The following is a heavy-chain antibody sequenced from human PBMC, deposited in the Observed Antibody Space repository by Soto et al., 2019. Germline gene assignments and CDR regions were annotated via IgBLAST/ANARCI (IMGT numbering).Heavy chain of an antibody. CDR2: IYPGDSDT. V-gene: IGHV5-51*01. CDR1: GYSFTSYW. D-gene: IGHD3-3*01. CDR3: ARLVYDFWSGSGSDYYYYMDV. J-gene: IGHJ6*03. Sequence: PGESLKISCKGSGYSFTSYWIGWVRQMPGKGLEWMGIIYPGDSDTRYSPSFQGQVTISADKSISTAYLQWSSLKASDAAMYYCARLVYDFWSGSGSDYYYYMDVWGKGTTVTVSS.